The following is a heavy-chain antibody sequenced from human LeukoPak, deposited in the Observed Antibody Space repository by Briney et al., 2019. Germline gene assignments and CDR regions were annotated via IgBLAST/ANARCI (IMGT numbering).Heavy chain of an antibody. J-gene: IGHJ4*02. D-gene: IGHD3-22*01. CDR1: GFTFSSYW. V-gene: IGHV3-7*01. Sequence: GGSLRLSCAASGFTFSSYWMSWVRQAPGKGLEWVANIKQDGSEEYYVDSVKGRFTISRDNAKNSLYLQMNSLRAEDTAVYYCARDHYYYDSSGYYDYWGQGTLVTVSS. CDR2: IKQDGSEE. CDR3: ARDHYYYDSSGYYDY.